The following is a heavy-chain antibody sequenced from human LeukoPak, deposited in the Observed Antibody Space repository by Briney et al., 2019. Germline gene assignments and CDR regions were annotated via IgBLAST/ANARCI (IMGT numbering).Heavy chain of an antibody. V-gene: IGHV3-11*04. Sequence: GGSLRLSCAASGFTFSDYYMSWIRQAPGKGLEWVSYISSSGSTIYYADSVKGRFTISRDNAKNSLYLQMRGLRAEDTAVYYCARVDGSSSCPDYWGQGTLVTVSS. CDR2: ISSSGSTI. CDR3: ARVDGSSSCPDY. D-gene: IGHD6-13*01. J-gene: IGHJ4*02. CDR1: GFTFSDYY.